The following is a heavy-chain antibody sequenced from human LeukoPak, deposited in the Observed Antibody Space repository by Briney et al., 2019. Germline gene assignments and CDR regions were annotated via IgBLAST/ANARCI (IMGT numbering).Heavy chain of an antibody. CDR2: VGHGGST. CDR1: CGSLSGYY. Sequence: SESLSLTCAVYCGSLSGYYWSWFRQPPGKGLECIGVVGHGGSTDYNPSLKGRVTISVDTSKNQFSLKLSSVPAADTAVYYCAREIIVARGAFDIWGQGTMVTVSS. J-gene: IGHJ3*02. D-gene: IGHD5-12*01. CDR3: AREIIVARGAFDI. V-gene: IGHV4-34*01.